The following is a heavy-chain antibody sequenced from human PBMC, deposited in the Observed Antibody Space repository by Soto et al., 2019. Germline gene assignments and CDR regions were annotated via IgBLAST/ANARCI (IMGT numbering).Heavy chain of an antibody. Sequence: PSETLSLCCWLSDGSFSNDYWTGIRQSPGKGLEWIGYIFHSGITDYNPSVKSRVTISIVKSRNLFSLNLTSVTAADTAVYYCARDSYFYDSRGYYRTLDSWGQGTLVTVSS. V-gene: IGHV4-59*01. CDR1: DGSFSNDY. J-gene: IGHJ5*01. CDR2: IFHSGIT. CDR3: ARDSYFYDSRGYYRTLDS. D-gene: IGHD3-22*01.